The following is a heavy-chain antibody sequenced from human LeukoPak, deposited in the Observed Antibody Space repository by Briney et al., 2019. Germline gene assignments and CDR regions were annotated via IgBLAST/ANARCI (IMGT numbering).Heavy chain of an antibody. CDR3: ARCPSSGYLCYYFDY. J-gene: IGHJ4*02. D-gene: IGHD3-22*01. CDR2: INHSGST. Sequence: SETLSLTCAVYGGSVRGYYWSWIRQTPGKGLEWIGEINHSGSTNYNPSLKSRVTISVDTSKNQFSLKLSSVTAADTAVYYCARCPSSGYLCYYFDYWGQGTLVTVSS. CDR1: GGSVRGYY. V-gene: IGHV4-34*01.